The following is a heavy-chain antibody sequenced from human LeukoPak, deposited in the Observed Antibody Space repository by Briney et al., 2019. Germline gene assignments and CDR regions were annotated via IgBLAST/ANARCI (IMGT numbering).Heavy chain of an antibody. Sequence: SETLSLTCAVYGGSFSGYYWSWIRQPPGKGLEWIGEINHSGSTNYNPSLKSRVTISVDTSKNQFSLKLSSVTAADTAVYYCARGIVVVPGEYYYYYYTDVWGKGTTVTVSS. CDR1: GGSFSGYY. V-gene: IGHV4-34*01. D-gene: IGHD2-2*01. CDR3: ARGIVVVPGEYYYYYYTDV. J-gene: IGHJ6*03. CDR2: INHSGST.